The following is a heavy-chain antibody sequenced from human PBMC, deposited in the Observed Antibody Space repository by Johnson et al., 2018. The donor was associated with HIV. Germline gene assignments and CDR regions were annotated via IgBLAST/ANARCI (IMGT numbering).Heavy chain of an antibody. CDR2: ISYDGSNK. V-gene: IGHV3-30*04. CDR1: GFTFSSYA. CDR3: ARERGISGGFDF. D-gene: IGHD2-15*01. Sequence: QEKLVESGGGVVQPGRSLRLSCAASGFTFSSYAMHWVRQAPGKGLEWVAVISYDGSNKYYADSVKGRFTISRDNSKNTLYLQMNSLRAEDTAVYYCARERGISGGFDFWGQGTRVSVSS. J-gene: IGHJ3*01.